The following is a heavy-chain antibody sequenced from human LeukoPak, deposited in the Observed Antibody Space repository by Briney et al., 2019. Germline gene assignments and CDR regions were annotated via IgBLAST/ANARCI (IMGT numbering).Heavy chain of an antibody. Sequence: SVKVSCKASGGTFSSYAISWVRQAPGQGLEWMGGIIPIFGTANYVQKFQGRVTITTDESTSTAYMELSSLRSEDTAVYYCARGWNVVVPAAIVRDDAFDIWGQGTMVTVSS. CDR1: GGTFSSYA. CDR3: ARGWNVVVPAAIVRDDAFDI. J-gene: IGHJ3*02. CDR2: IIPIFGTA. V-gene: IGHV1-69*05. D-gene: IGHD2-2*02.